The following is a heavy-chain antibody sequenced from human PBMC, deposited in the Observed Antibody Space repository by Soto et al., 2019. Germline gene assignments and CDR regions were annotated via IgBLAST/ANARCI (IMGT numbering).Heavy chain of an antibody. D-gene: IGHD5-18*01. CDR3: ARDQGRETLWSMGYYYYMDV. CDR2: IIPIFGTA. J-gene: IGHJ6*03. Sequence: SVKVSCKASGGTFSSYAISWVRQAPGQGLEWMGGIIPIFGTANYAQKFQGRVTITADESTSTAYMELSSLRSEDTAVYYCARDQGRETLWSMGYYYYMDVWGKGTTVTVSS. CDR1: GGTFSSYA. V-gene: IGHV1-69*13.